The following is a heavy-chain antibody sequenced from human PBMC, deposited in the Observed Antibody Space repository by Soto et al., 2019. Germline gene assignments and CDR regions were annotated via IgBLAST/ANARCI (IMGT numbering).Heavy chain of an antibody. CDR2: IYYSGRT. V-gene: IGHV4-59*01. CDR3: ARGDPLLWFGEKVYYGMDV. J-gene: IGHJ6*02. Sequence: QVQLQESGPGLVKPSETLSLTCTVSGGSISSYYWSWIRQPPGKGLELIGYIYYSGRTNYNPSLKSRATISGDPSKNQFSLKLSSVTAADTAVYYCARGDPLLWFGEKVYYGMDVWGQGTTVTVSS. D-gene: IGHD3-10*01. CDR1: GGSISSYY.